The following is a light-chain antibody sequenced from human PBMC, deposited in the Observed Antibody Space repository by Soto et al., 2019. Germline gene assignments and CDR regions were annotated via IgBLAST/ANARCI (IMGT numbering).Light chain of an antibody. CDR3: AKWDDSLNTVYV. CDR1: TSNIGSNY. V-gene: IGLV1-47*01. J-gene: IGLJ1*01. CDR2: RNN. Sequence: QSVLTQPPAASGTPGQGVTISFSGSTSNIGSNYVYWYQQLPGTAPKLLIYRNNQRPSGVPDRFSGSKSGTSASLAISGLRSDDEADNFCAKWDDSLNTVYVFATGTKVTVL.